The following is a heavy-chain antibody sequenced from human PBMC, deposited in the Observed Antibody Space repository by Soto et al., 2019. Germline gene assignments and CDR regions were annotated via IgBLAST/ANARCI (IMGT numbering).Heavy chain of an antibody. CDR3: AREASGYDF. CDR1: GGTFSSFG. D-gene: IGHD5-12*01. CDR2: IIPVFGRP. J-gene: IGHJ1*01. Sequence: GASVKVSCKASGGTFSSFGISWVRQAPGQGLEWMGGIIPVFGRPNYAQRFRGRLTITADESTNTSYMELIDLTSEDTAVYYCAREASGYDFWGQGTQVPVSS. V-gene: IGHV1-69*13.